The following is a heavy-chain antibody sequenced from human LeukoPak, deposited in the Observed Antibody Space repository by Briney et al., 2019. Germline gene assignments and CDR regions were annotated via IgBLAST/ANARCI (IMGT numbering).Heavy chain of an antibody. CDR2: IYHSGST. V-gene: IGHV4-59*12. CDR1: GGSISSYY. D-gene: IGHD3-22*01. Sequence: SETMSLTCTVSGGSISSYYWSWIRQPPGKGLEWIGYIYHSGSTYYNPSLKSRVTISVDRSKNQFSLKLSSVTAADTAVYYCAREEKYYYDSSGYYGLWAFDIWGQGTMVTVSS. CDR3: AREEKYYYDSSGYYGLWAFDI. J-gene: IGHJ3*02.